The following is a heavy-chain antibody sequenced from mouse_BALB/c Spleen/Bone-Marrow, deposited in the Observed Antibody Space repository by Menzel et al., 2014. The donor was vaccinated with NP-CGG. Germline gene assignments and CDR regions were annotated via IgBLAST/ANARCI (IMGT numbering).Heavy chain of an antibody. CDR3: ARHLYGNYGAMDY. CDR1: GFTFSDYY. Sequence: EVKLVESGGGLVQPGGSLKLSCATSGFTFSDYYMYWVRQTPEKRLEWVAYISNGGGSTYYPDTVKGRFTISRDNAKNTLYLQMSLLKSEDTAMYYCARHLYGNYGAMDYWGQGTSVTVSS. J-gene: IGHJ4*01. V-gene: IGHV5-12*02. CDR2: ISNGGGST. D-gene: IGHD2-1*01.